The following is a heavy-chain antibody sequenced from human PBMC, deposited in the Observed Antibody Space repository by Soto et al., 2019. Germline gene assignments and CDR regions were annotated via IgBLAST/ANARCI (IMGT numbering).Heavy chain of an antibody. Sequence: QVQLVQSGAEVKKPGASVKVSCKTSGDSFTSYDINWVRQAPGQGLEWLGRMNSNSGNTGYSDNFQGRVSMTRDTSISTAYLVLTNLRSDDTAVYYCARGLISRGLVATHWGQGTPVTVSS. CDR1: GDSFTSYD. CDR3: ARGLISRGLVATH. V-gene: IGHV1-8*01. D-gene: IGHD3-10*01. CDR2: MNSNSGNT. J-gene: IGHJ4*02.